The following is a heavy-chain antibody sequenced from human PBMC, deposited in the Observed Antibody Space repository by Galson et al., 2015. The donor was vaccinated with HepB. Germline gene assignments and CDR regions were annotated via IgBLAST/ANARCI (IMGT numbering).Heavy chain of an antibody. Sequence: QGQLQESGPGLVKPSESLSLTCTVPGGSINSGTYYWGWIRQPPGKGLEWIGNIYYSGSTYSNPSLKSRVTISVDTSTNQFSLKLSSVTAADTAVYYCARHPTHGSSWYDNWFDPWGQGTLVTVSS. CDR3: ARHPTHGSSWYDNWFDP. D-gene: IGHD6-13*01. J-gene: IGHJ5*02. CDR2: IYYSGST. V-gene: IGHV4-39*01. CDR1: GGSINSGTYY.